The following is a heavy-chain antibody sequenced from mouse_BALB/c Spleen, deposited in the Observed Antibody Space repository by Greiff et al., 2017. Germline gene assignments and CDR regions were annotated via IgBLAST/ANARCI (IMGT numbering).Heavy chain of an antibody. J-gene: IGHJ3*01. CDR2: IDPFNGGT. V-gene: IGHV1S135*01. CDR3: ARAVTTVVDPFAY. D-gene: IGHD1-1*01. Sequence: VQLQQSGPELMKPGASVKISCKASGYSFTSYYMHWVKQSHGKSLEWIGYIDPFNGGTSYNQKFKGKATLTVDKSSSTAYMHLSSLTSEDSAVYYCARAVTTVVDPFAYWGQGTLVTVSA. CDR1: GYSFTSYY.